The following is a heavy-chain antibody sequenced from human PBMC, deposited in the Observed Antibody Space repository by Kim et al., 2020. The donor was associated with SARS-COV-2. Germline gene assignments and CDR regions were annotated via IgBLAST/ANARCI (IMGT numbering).Heavy chain of an antibody. Sequence: TNYADSGKGRFTISRDNAKNSLYLQMNSLRAEDTAVYYCAREARNGMDVWGQGTTVTVSS. CDR2: T. CDR3: AREARNGMDV. J-gene: IGHJ6*02. V-gene: IGHV3-11*06.